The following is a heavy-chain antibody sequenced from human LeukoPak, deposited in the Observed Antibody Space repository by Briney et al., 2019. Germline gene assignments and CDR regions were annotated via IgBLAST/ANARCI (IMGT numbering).Heavy chain of an antibody. CDR2: IHPNSGGT. V-gene: IGHV1-2*02. J-gene: IGHJ4*02. D-gene: IGHD6-19*01. CDR3: AREGGMAVAAYFDY. CDR1: GYAFTDHY. Sequence: ASMKVSCKTSGYAFTDHYIHWVRQAPGQGLEWMGWIHPNSGGTNFGQKFQGRVTTTRDTSISTAYMELNSLRSDDTAVYYCAREGGMAVAAYFDYWGQGTLVTVSS.